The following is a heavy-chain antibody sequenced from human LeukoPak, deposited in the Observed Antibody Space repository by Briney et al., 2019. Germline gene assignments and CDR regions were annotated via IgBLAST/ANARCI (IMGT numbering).Heavy chain of an antibody. J-gene: IGHJ4*02. CDR3: TSNLYCSTSSCYTLDN. CDR2: IKSKSERGTT. Sequence: GGSLRLSCAASGFTFSNGWMSWVRQAPGKGLEWVGRIKSKSERGTTDYAAPVKGRFTISRDGSTNTVYLHMNSLKTEDTAVYFCTSNLYCSTSSCYTLDNWGQGTLAAVSP. V-gene: IGHV3-15*01. CDR1: GFTFSNGW. D-gene: IGHD2-2*02.